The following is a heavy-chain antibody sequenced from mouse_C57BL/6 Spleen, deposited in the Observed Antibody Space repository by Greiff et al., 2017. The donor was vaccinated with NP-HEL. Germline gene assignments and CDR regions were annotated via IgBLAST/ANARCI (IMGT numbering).Heavy chain of an antibody. D-gene: IGHD1-1*01. Sequence: QVQLKESGAELVRPGTSVKVSCKASGYAFTNYLIEWVKQRPGQGLEWIGVINPGSGGTNYNEKFKGKATLTADKSSSTAYMQLSSLTSEDSAVYFCAREDSSYGYFDVWGTGTTVTVSS. CDR3: AREDSSYGYFDV. V-gene: IGHV1-54*01. CDR2: INPGSGGT. CDR1: GYAFTNYL. J-gene: IGHJ1*03.